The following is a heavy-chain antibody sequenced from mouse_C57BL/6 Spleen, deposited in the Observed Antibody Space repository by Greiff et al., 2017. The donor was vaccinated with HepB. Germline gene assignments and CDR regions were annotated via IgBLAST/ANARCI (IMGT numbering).Heavy chain of an antibody. D-gene: IGHD2-2*01. J-gene: IGHJ3*01. V-gene: IGHV2-3*01. CDR2: IWGDGST. Sequence: QVHVKQSGPGLVAPSQSLSITCTVSGFSLTSYGVSWVRQPPGKGLEWLGVIWGDGSTNYHSALISRLSISKDNSKSQVFLKLNSLQTDDTATYYCALHLGLRRGAYWGQGTLVTVSA. CDR3: ALHLGLRRGAY. CDR1: GFSLTSYG.